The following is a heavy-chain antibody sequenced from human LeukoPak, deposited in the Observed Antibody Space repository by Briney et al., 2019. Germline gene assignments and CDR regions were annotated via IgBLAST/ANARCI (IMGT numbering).Heavy chain of an antibody. CDR2: IFYSGST. J-gene: IGHJ4*02. Sequence: SETLSLTCTVSGGSISSSIYYWGWIRQPPWKGLEWIGSIFYSGSTYYNPSLKSRVTISVDTPKNHFSLKLSSVTTADTPVYYCARRARGSYLYYFDYWGQGTLVTVSS. CDR1: GGSISSSIYY. D-gene: IGHD3-10*01. CDR3: ARRARGSYLYYFDY. V-gene: IGHV4-39*02.